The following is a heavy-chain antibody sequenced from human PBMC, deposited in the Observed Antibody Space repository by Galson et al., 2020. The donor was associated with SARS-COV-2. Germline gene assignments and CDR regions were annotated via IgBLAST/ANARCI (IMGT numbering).Heavy chain of an antibody. Sequence: NSGGTLRLSCAASGFPFSTYSMNWVRLAPGKGLEWVSSISTSSSYTYYVDSVKGRFSISRDNPRNSLYLQMNSLRAEDTAVYYCARDEGIRGCNYGRLDYGMYVWGQGTTFTVSS. D-gene: IGHD5-18*01. CDR3: ARDEGIRGCNYGRLDYGMYV. J-gene: IGHJ6*02. CDR1: GFPFSTYS. CDR2: ISTSSSYT. V-gene: IGHV3-21*01.